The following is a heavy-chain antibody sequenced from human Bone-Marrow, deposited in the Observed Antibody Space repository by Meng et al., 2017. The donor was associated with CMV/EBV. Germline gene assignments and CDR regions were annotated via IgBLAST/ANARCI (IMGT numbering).Heavy chain of an antibody. CDR1: GFTFTSSA. V-gene: IGHV1-58*01. Sequence: SVPVSCKASGFTFTSSAVQWVRQARGQRLEWIGWIVVGSGNTNYAQKFQERVTITRDMSTSTAYMELSSLRSEDTAVYSCAADQFLGGSYTYFDYWGQGTLVTVSS. CDR3: AADQFLGGSYTYFDY. CDR2: IVVGSGNT. J-gene: IGHJ4*02. D-gene: IGHD1-26*01.